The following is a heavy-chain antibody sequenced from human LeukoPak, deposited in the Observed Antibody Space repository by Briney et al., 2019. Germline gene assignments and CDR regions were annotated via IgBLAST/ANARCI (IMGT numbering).Heavy chain of an antibody. CDR1: GLTVSSNY. CDR3: ARGDSYDTTIDY. J-gene: IGHJ4*02. V-gene: IGHV3-66*02. D-gene: IGHD5-12*01. CDR2: IYSGGST. Sequence: PGGSLRLSCAASGLTVSSNYMSWVRQAPGKGLEWVSVIYSGGSTYYADSVKGRFTISRDNSKSTLYLQMNSLRAEDTAVYYCARGDSYDTTIDYWGQGTLVTVSS.